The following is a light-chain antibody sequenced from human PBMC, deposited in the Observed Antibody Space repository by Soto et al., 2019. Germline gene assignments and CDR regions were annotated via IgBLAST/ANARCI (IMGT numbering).Light chain of an antibody. Sequence: ISMRQSLYTLSASVAVRETTTCRASQTSTRWMAWYQQKPGRAPKLLMYDAATLESGVPSRFSGSRSGTEFTLTISSLQPDDFATYYCQQYKSYSSWTFGQGTKVAIK. J-gene: IGKJ1*01. CDR2: DAA. CDR3: QQYKSYSSWT. V-gene: IGKV1-5*01. CDR1: QTSTRW.